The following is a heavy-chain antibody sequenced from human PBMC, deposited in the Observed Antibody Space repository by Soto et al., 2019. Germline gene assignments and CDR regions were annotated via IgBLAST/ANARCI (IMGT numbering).Heavy chain of an antibody. Sequence: QVQLVQSGAEVKKPGSSVKVSCKASGGTFSSYAISWVRQAPGQGLEWMGGIIPIFGTANYAQKIQGRVTITADESTSTAYMELSSRRSEDTAVHYCASPRHVDTAMVTGYYYYYYGMDVWGQGTTVTVSS. CDR2: IIPIFGTA. CDR1: GGTFSSYA. V-gene: IGHV1-69*12. J-gene: IGHJ6*02. D-gene: IGHD5-18*01. CDR3: ASPRHVDTAMVTGYYYYYYGMDV.